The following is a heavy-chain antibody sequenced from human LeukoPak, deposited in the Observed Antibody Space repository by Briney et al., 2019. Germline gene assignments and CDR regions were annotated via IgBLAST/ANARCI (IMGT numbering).Heavy chain of an antibody. Sequence: ASVKVSCKASGYTFTSYGLSWVRQAPGQGLEWMGWISPYNANTHYAQKLQGRVTITADKSTSTAYMELSSLRSEDTAVYYCARGPEPTADYYYGMDVWGQGTTVTVSS. J-gene: IGHJ6*02. V-gene: IGHV1-18*04. CDR3: ARGPEPTADYYYGMDV. CDR2: ISPYNANT. CDR1: GYTFTSYG.